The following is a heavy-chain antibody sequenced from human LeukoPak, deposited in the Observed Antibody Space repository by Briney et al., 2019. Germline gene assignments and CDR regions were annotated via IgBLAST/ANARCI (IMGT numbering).Heavy chain of an antibody. CDR1: GYTFTSYD. D-gene: IGHD2-21*02. Sequence: GASVKVSCKASGYTFTSYDINWVRQATGQGLEWMGWMNPNSGNTGYAQKFQGRVTMTRNTSISTAYMELSSLRSEDTAVYYCARDWGTGYCGGDCYPGAFDIWGQGTMVTVSS. CDR3: ARDWGTGYCGGDCYPGAFDI. V-gene: IGHV1-8*01. CDR2: MNPNSGNT. J-gene: IGHJ3*02.